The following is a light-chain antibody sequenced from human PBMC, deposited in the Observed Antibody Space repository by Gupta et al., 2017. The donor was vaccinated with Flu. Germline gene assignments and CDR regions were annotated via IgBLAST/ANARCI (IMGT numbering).Light chain of an antibody. CDR2: EVS. Sequence: QSALTQPASVSGPPGQSITISCTGTSSDVGGYNYVSWYQQHPGIAPKLMIYEVSNRPSGVSNRFSGSKSGNTASLTISGLQAEDESDYYCSSYSRSNTLFVFGNGTKVTVL. CDR3: SSYSRSNTLFV. CDR1: SSDVGGYNY. V-gene: IGLV2-14*01. J-gene: IGLJ1*01.